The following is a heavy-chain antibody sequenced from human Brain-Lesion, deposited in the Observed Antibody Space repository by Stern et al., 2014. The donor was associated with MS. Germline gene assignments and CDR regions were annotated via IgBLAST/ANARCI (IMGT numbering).Heavy chain of an antibody. J-gene: IGHJ5*01. CDR2: TYYRSKWYY. CDR1: GDSVSSNSAA. V-gene: IGHV6-1*01. CDR3: AKGYNWFDS. Sequence: VQLVESGPGLMKPSQTLALTCAISGDSVSSNSAAWNWIRQSPSRGLEWLGRTYYRSKWYYQYAESVKSQITINADTSTNQFSLQLNSVTPEDTAVYLCAKGYNWFDSWGQGTVVTVS.